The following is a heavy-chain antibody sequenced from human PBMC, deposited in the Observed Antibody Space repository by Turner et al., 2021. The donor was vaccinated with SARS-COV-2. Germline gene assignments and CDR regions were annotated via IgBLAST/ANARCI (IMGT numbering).Heavy chain of an antibody. Sequence: QGQLVESGGGVVQPGRSLRLSCAASVFTFSSYGMHWGRQAPGKGLEWVAVIWYDGSNKYYADSVKGRFTISRDNSKNTLYLQMNSLRAEDTAVYYCARDGGYSGYAYFDYWGQGTLVTVSS. CDR2: IWYDGSNK. D-gene: IGHD5-12*01. J-gene: IGHJ4*02. CDR3: ARDGGYSGYAYFDY. CDR1: VFTFSSYG. V-gene: IGHV3-33*01.